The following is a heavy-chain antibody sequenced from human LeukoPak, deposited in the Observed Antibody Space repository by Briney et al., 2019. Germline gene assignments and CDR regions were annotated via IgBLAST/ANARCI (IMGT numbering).Heavy chain of an antibody. Sequence: ASVKVSCKASGYTFTSYAMHWVRQAPGQRLEWMGWINAGNGNTKYSQEFQGRVTITRDTSASTAYMELSSLRSDDTAVYYCARQGDYAEIDYWGQGTLVTVSS. CDR3: ARQGDYAEIDY. J-gene: IGHJ4*02. CDR1: GYTFTSYA. D-gene: IGHD4-17*01. V-gene: IGHV1-3*01. CDR2: INAGNGNT.